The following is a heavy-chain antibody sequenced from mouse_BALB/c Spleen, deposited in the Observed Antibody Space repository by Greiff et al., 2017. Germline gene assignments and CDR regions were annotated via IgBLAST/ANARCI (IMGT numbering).Heavy chain of an antibody. CDR3: ARDNYGYVRDYYFDY. Sequence: DVKLVESGGGLVQPGGSLRLSCATSGFTFTDYYMSWVRQPPGKALEWLGFIRNKANGYTTEYSASVKGRFTISRDNSQSILYLQMNTLRAEDSATYYCARDNYGYVRDYYFDYWGQGTTLTVSS. V-gene: IGHV7-3*02. J-gene: IGHJ2*01. D-gene: IGHD1-2*01. CDR1: GFTFTDYY. CDR2: IRNKANGYTT.